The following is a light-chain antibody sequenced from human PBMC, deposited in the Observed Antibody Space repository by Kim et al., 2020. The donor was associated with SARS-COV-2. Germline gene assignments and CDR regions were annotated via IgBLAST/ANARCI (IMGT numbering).Light chain of an antibody. CDR2: YKSDSDK. V-gene: IGLV5-39*01. CDR1: SGINVGTYR. Sequence: QPVLIQPTSLSASPGPLASFTCTLRSGINVGTYRIYWYQQKPGSLPRYHLRYKSDSDKQQGSGVPSRFSGSKDASTKAGLLLISGLQPEDVADYYCAIWYSSTWVFGGGPQLTFL. J-gene: IGLJ3*02. CDR3: AIWYSSTWV.